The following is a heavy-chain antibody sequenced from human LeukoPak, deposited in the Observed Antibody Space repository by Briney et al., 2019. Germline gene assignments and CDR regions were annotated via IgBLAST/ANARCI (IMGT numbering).Heavy chain of an antibody. Sequence: GSLRLSCAASGFSFRNAWMHWVRQAPGKGLVWVSRIKGDGSVTVYADSVKGRFTISRDNAENTLYLQMNGLRVEDTAVYYCARSDWFDPWGQGTLVTVSS. CDR3: ARSDWFDP. V-gene: IGHV3-74*01. CDR2: IKGDGSVT. CDR1: GFSFRNAW. D-gene: IGHD3-3*01. J-gene: IGHJ5*02.